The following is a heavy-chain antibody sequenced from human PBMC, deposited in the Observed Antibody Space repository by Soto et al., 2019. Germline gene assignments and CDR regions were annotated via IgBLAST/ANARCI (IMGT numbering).Heavy chain of an antibody. V-gene: IGHV5-10-1*01. J-gene: IGHJ3*02. CDR1: GYSFTSYW. Sequence: GESLKISCKGSGYSFTSYWISWVRQMPGKGLEWMGRIDPSDSYTNYSPSFQGHVTISADKSISTAYLQWSSLKASDTAMYYCASTYYYDSSGYLNAFDIWGQGTMVTVSS. D-gene: IGHD3-22*01. CDR3: ASTYYYDSSGYLNAFDI. CDR2: IDPSDSYT.